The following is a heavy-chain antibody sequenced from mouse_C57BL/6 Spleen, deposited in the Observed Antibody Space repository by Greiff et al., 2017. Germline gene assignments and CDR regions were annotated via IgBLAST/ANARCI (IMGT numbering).Heavy chain of an antibody. J-gene: IGHJ3*01. V-gene: IGHV1-69*01. CDR1: GYTFTSYW. D-gene: IGHD2-4*01. CDR3: ARGGGDYDEAY. CDR2: IDPSDSYT. Sequence: QVQLQQPGAELVMPGASVKLSCKASGYTFTSYWMHWVKQRPGQGLEWIGEIDPSDSYTNYNPKFKGKSTLTVAKSSSTAYMQLSSLTSEDSAVYYCARGGGDYDEAYWGQGTLVTVSA.